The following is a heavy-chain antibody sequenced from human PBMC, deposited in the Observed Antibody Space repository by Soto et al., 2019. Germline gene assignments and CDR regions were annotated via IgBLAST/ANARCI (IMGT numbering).Heavy chain of an antibody. CDR1: GGSSSGYY. Sequence: PSETLSLTCAVYGGSSSGYYWSWIRQPPGKGLEWIGEINHSGSTNYNPSLKSRVTISVDTSKNQFSLKLSSVTAADTAVYYCARWARSGYDLRGYYYYGMDVWGQGTTVTVSS. D-gene: IGHD5-12*01. J-gene: IGHJ6*02. V-gene: IGHV4-34*01. CDR3: ARWARSGYDLRGYYYYGMDV. CDR2: INHSGST.